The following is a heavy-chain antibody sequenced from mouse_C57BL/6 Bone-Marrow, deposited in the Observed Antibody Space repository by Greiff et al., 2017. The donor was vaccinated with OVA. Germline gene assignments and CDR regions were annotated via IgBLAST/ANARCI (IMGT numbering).Heavy chain of an antibody. J-gene: IGHJ2*01. Sequence: VQLQQSGPELVKPGASVKISCKASGYTFTDYYMNWVKQSHGKSLEWIGDINPNNGGTSYNQKFKGKATLTVNKSSSTAYMELRSLTSENSAVYYCARSRGYEEGNYFDYWGQGTTLTVSS. CDR3: ARSRGYEEGNYFDY. CDR2: INPNNGGT. CDR1: GYTFTDYY. D-gene: IGHD2-2*01. V-gene: IGHV1-26*01.